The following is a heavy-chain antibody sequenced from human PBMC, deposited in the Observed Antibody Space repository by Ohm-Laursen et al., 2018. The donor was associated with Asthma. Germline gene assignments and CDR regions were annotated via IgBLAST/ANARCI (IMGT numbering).Heavy chain of an antibody. CDR2: ISGSTTYT. CDR3: ARDPEISLSPSQFYGMDV. D-gene: IGHD2/OR15-2a*01. J-gene: IGHJ6*02. V-gene: IGHV3-11*06. CDR1: GVTFSDYY. Sequence: SLRLSCSASGVTFSDYYMSWIRQAPGKGLEWVSYISGSTTYTKYADSVRGRFTISRDNAKNSLYLQMNSLRVEDTAVYFCARDPEISLSPSQFYGMDVWGQGTTVTVSS.